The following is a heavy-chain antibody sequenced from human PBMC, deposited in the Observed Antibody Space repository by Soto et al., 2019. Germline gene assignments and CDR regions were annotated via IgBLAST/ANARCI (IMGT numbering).Heavy chain of an antibody. V-gene: IGHV3-23*01. D-gene: IGHD1-26*01. Sequence: PGGSLRLSCAASGFTFSSYAMRWVRQAPGKGLEWVSSISSSGGSTYYADSVRGRFTISRGKSKNTVYLQMNSLRVEDTAVYYCAKGVGRPRDGLDVWGQGTTVTVSS. CDR1: GFTFSSYA. J-gene: IGHJ6*02. CDR2: ISSSGGST. CDR3: AKGVGRPRDGLDV.